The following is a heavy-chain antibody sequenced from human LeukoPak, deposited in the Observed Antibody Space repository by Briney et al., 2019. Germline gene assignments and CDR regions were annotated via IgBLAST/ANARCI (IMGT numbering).Heavy chain of an antibody. J-gene: IGHJ4*02. CDR1: GGSIRSYY. CDR2: MYYRGNT. Sequence: SETLSLTCTVSGGSIRSYYWSWIRRPPGKGLEWIGYMYYRGNTNYNPSLKSRVTISVDTSKNQFSLKLSSVTAADTAVYYCATGVHGIAAAGDYYFDYWGQGTLVTVSS. CDR3: ATGVHGIAAAGDYYFDY. V-gene: IGHV4-59*01. D-gene: IGHD6-13*01.